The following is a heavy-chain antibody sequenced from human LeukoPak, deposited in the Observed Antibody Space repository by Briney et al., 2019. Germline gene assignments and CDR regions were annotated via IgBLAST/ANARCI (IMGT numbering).Heavy chain of an antibody. D-gene: IGHD3-10*01. V-gene: IGHV1-69*13. J-gene: IGHJ4*02. CDR3: ASGVLLWFGELDY. Sequence: GASVKVSCKASGGTFSSYAISWVRQAPGQGLEWMGGIIPIFGTANYAQKFQGRVTITADESTSTAYMELSSLRSEDTAVYYCASGVLLWFGELDYWGQGTLVTVSS. CDR2: IIPIFGTA. CDR1: GGTFSSYA.